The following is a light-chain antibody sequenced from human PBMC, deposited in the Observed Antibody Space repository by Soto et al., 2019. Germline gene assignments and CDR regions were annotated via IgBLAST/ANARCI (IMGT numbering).Light chain of an antibody. CDR1: SSNIGNNY. J-gene: IGLJ3*02. Sequence: QSVLTQPPSVSAAPGQKVTLSCSGSSSNIGNNYVSWYQQLPGTAPKLLIYDNNKRPSGISDRFSGSKSSTSATLGITGLQTGDEADYYCGTWDSSLSAGVFGGGTKVTVL. CDR2: DNN. CDR3: GTWDSSLSAGV. V-gene: IGLV1-51*01.